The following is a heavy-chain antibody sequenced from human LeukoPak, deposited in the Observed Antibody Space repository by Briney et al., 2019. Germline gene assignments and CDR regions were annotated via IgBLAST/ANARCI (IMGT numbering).Heavy chain of an antibody. J-gene: IGHJ4*02. V-gene: IGHV1-2*02. CDR1: GYTFTGYY. CDR2: INPNSGGT. CDR3: ARGRSTTGTFFIY. D-gene: IGHD1-1*01. Sequence: ASVEVSCKASGYTFTGYYMHWVRQAPGQGLEWMGWINPNSGGTNYAQKFQGRVTMTRDTSISTAYMELSRLRSDDTAVYYCARGRSTTGTFFIYWGQGTLVTVSS.